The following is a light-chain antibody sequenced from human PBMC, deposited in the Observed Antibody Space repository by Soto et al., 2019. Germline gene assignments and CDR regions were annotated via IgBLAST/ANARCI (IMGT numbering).Light chain of an antibody. CDR3: SSYTGSSTLVV. Sequence: QSALTQPASVSGSPGQSITISCTGTSSDIGGYNFVSWYQQHPGKAPKLMIFDVTNRPSGVSDRFSGSKSGETASLTISGLQAEDEAYYYCSSYTGSSTLVVFGGGTKLTVL. CDR2: DVT. V-gene: IGLV2-14*01. J-gene: IGLJ3*02. CDR1: SSDIGGYNF.